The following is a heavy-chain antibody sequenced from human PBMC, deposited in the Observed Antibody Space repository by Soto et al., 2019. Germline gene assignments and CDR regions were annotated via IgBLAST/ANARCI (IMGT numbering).Heavy chain of an antibody. CDR3: ARDRVMRGNSYYYGMDV. CDR1: GGTFSSFA. D-gene: IGHD4-4*01. V-gene: IGHV1-69*12. J-gene: IGHJ6*02. CDR2: MIPRFATP. Sequence: QVLLVQSGAEVKKPGSSMKVSCKTSGGTFSSFAISWVRLVPGQGLEWMGVMIPRFATPTYAQTFQGRVSITADESTSPAYMELSSLRSEDTAVYYCARDRVMRGNSYYYGMDVWGQGTTVTVSS.